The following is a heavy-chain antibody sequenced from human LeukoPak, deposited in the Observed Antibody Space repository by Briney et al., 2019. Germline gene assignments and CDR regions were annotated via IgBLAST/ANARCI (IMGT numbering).Heavy chain of an antibody. V-gene: IGHV3-7*01. CDR3: ANVPRSTVSY. Sequence: SGGSLRLSCAASEFSFSTNWMHWVRQTPGKGLEWVAELNEDGSVKYYVDSVKGRFTISRDNAKSLLFLQMYNLRTEDTGVYFCANVPRSTVSYWGRGTLVTLSS. CDR1: EFSFSTNW. D-gene: IGHD2-2*01. CDR2: LNEDGSVK. J-gene: IGHJ4*02.